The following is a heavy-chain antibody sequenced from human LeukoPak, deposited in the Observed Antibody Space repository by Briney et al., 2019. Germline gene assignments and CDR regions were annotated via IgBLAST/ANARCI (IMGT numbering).Heavy chain of an antibody. D-gene: IGHD5-18*01. V-gene: IGHV4-59*01. CDR3: ARERARGYPLGYYGMDV. CDR1: GGSISSYY. CDR2: IYYSGST. J-gene: IGHJ6*02. Sequence: SETLSLTCTVSGGSISSYYWSWIRQPPGEGLEWIGYIYYSGSTNYNPSLKSRVTISVDTSKNQFSLKLSSVTAADTAVYYCARERARGYPLGYYGMDVWGQGTTVTVSS.